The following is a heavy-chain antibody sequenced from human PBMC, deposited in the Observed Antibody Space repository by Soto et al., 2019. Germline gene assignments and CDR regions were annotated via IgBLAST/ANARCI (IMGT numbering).Heavy chain of an antibody. Sequence: AASVKVSCKASGYTFTGYYMHWVRQAPGQGLEWMGWINPNSGGTNYAQKFQGWVTMTRDTSISTAYMELSRLRSDDTAVYYCAREQRGAGYYYGMDVWGQGTTVTVFS. CDR3: AREQRGAGYYYGMDV. J-gene: IGHJ6*02. V-gene: IGHV1-2*04. CDR1: GYTFTGYY. D-gene: IGHD1-1*01. CDR2: INPNSGGT.